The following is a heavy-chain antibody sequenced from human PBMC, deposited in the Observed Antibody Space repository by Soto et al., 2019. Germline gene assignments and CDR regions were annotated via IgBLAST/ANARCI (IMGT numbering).Heavy chain of an antibody. Sequence: EVQLLEAGGGLVQPGGSLRLSCAASGFIFSNYAMTWVRQAPGKGLEWVSAITGSGGSAYYADSVKSRFTFSRDNSQNTLYLEMNSLRVDVTVLYYCANDWFVGTTETRGSFFVWFDPWGQGTLVTVSS. CDR2: ITGSGGSA. D-gene: IGHD1-1*01. J-gene: IGHJ5*02. CDR3: ANDWFVGTTETRGSFFVWFDP. V-gene: IGHV3-23*01. CDR1: GFIFSNYA.